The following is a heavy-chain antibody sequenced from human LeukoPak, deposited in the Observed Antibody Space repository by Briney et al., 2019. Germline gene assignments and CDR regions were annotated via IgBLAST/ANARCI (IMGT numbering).Heavy chain of an antibody. CDR1: GGSISSGSHY. CDR2: IYTSGST. CDR3: ARDGAVPYYFDY. J-gene: IGHJ4*02. Sequence: SQTLSLTCTVSGGSISSGSHYWSWIRQPAGKGLEWIGRIYTSGSTNYNPSLKSRVTISVDTSKNQFSLKLSSVTAADTAVYYCARDGAVPYYFDYWGQGTLVTVSS. V-gene: IGHV4-61*02. D-gene: IGHD4/OR15-4a*01.